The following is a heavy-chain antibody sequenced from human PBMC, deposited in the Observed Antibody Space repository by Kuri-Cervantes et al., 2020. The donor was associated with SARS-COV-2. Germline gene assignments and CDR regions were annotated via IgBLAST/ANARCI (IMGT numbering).Heavy chain of an antibody. D-gene: IGHD1-26*01. Sequence: GSLRLSCAFYGESFSGDYYWSWIRQPPGKGLEWIGYIYYSGSTNYNPSLKSRVTISVDTSKNQFSLKLSSVTAADTAVYYCARGKGGDNDWFDPWGQGTLVTVSS. CDR2: IYYSGST. J-gene: IGHJ5*02. CDR3: ARGKGGDNDWFDP. V-gene: IGHV4-61*08. CDR1: GESFSGDYY.